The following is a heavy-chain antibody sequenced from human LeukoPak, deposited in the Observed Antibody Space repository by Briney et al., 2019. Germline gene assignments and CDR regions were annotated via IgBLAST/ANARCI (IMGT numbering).Heavy chain of an antibody. CDR1: GCTLSSYY. CDR3: ARLGYCSGGSCYSYYYYGMDV. V-gene: IGHV4-59*08. CDR2: IYYSGST. Sequence: SETLSLTCTVTGCTLSSYYWIWIRQPPGKGLEWIGYIYYSGSTNYNPSLKGRVTISVATSKNQFSLKLSSVTAADTAVYYCARLGYCSGGSCYSYYYYGMDVWGQGTTVTVSS. D-gene: IGHD2-15*01. J-gene: IGHJ6*02.